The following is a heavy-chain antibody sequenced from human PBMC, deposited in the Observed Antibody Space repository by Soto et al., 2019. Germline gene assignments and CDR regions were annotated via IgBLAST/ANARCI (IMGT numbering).Heavy chain of an antibody. Sequence: PGGSLRLSCAASGFTFSSYWMSWVRQAPGKGLEWVANIKEDGSEKNYVDSVKGQFTIPRDNAKNSLYLQMNSLRAEDTAVYYCARERYYYGSGDYWGQGTLVTVSS. D-gene: IGHD3-10*01. CDR1: GFTFSSYW. CDR2: IKEDGSEK. CDR3: ARERYYYGSGDY. J-gene: IGHJ4*02. V-gene: IGHV3-7*01.